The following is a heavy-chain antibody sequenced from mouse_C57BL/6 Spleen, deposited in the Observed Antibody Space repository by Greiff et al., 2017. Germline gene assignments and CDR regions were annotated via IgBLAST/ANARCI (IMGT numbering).Heavy chain of an antibody. Sequence: VQLQQPGAELVRPGSSVKLSCKASGYTFTSYWMDWVKQRPGQGLEWIGNIYPSDSETHYNQKFKDKATLTVDKSSSTAYMQLSSLTSEDSAVYYCARSRGSSGYFDYWGQGTTLTVSS. CDR2: IYPSDSET. V-gene: IGHV1-61*01. J-gene: IGHJ2*01. CDR3: ARSRGSSGYFDY. D-gene: IGHD3-2*02. CDR1: GYTFTSYW.